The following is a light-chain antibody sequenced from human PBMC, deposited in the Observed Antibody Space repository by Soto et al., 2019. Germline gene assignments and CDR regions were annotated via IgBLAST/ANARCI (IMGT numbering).Light chain of an antibody. Sequence: QSVLTQAPSASGTPGQRVTISCSGSNSNIGGNSVSWYHHLPGTAPKLLIFNNSQRPSGVPDRFSGSKSGTLASLAISGLQSEDEADYYSASWDDSLNGHWVFGGGTKLTVL. CDR2: NNS. CDR1: NSNIGGNS. V-gene: IGLV1-44*01. CDR3: ASWDDSLNGHWV. J-gene: IGLJ3*02.